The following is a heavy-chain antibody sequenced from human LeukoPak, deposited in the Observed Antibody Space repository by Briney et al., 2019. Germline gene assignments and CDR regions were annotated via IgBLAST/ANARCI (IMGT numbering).Heavy chain of an antibody. CDR1: GFTFNSYY. Sequence: GGSLRLSCAASGFTFNSYYMNWVRQAPGKGLEWVSSITTSSSYIYYADSVKGRFTISRDNAKNSLYLQMNSLRAEDTAVYYCARDLGGYSYGSHFDYWGQGTLVTVSS. CDR2: ITTSSSYI. J-gene: IGHJ4*02. D-gene: IGHD5-18*01. V-gene: IGHV3-21*01. CDR3: ARDLGGYSYGSHFDY.